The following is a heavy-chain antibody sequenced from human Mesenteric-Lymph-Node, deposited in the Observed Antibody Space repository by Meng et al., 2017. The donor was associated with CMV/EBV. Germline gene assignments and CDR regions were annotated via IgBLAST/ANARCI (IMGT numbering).Heavy chain of an antibody. CDR1: GFTFSTYA. D-gene: IGHD3-3*01. V-gene: IGHV3-23*01. Sequence: GGSLRLSCAASGFTFSTYAMNWVRQAPGKGLEWVATASGASGGGTTYYTDSVKGRFSISRDNSQNTLDLQMDSLRAEDTAVYYCARESKVGIFGVVIIPISANYGMDVWGQGTTVTVSS. J-gene: IGHJ6*02. CDR3: ARESKVGIFGVVIIPISANYGMDV. CDR2: ASGASGGGTT.